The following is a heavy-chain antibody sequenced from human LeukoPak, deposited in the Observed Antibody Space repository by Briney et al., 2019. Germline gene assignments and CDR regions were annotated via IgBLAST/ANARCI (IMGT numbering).Heavy chain of an antibody. CDR3: AKGTVVVTGPLDY. CDR1: GFTFSTYW. D-gene: IGHD3-22*01. J-gene: IGHJ4*02. Sequence: GGSLRLSCAASGFTFSTYWMSRVRQAPGKGLEWVASIKQDGSEKYYVDSVKGRFTISRDNAKNSLYLQMNSLRTEDTALYYCAKGTVVVTGPLDYWGQGTLVTVSS. V-gene: IGHV3-7*03. CDR2: IKQDGSEK.